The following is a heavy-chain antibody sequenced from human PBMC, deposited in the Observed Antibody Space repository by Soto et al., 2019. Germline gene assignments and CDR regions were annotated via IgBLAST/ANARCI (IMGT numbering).Heavy chain of an antibody. CDR3: LRVVEAATGPSDVAS. D-gene: IGHD3-22*01. J-gene: IGHJ4*02. CDR2: VYYNGGA. CDR1: GGSIDNSRSF. V-gene: IGHV4-39*01. Sequence: PSATLAPTCDVSGGSIDNSRSFWGWIREPPGKGLEFIGSVYYNGGAYYNPSLKSRVNVSVDTYKNQVALRVTSVTAADTAVYYCLRVVEAATGPSDVASWNQG.